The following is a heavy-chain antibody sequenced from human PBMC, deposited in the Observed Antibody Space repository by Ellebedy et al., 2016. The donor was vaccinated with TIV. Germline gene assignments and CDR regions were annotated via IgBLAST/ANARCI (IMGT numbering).Heavy chain of an antibody. J-gene: IGHJ3*02. CDR2: IDQDGSDK. CDR1: RFSFRSYW. Sequence: GGSLRLSCAASRFSFRSYWMTWVRQPPGKGLEWVANIDQDGSDKYYVDSVKGRFTISRDNAKNSLYLQMSSLRAEDTAVYYCATDGSYGDYRSPTHAFVMWGQGTLVTVSS. V-gene: IGHV3-7*01. CDR3: ATDGSYGDYRSPTHAFVM. D-gene: IGHD4-17*01.